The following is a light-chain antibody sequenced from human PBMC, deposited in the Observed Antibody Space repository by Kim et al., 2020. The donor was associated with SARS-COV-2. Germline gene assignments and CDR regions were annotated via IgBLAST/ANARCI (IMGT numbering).Light chain of an antibody. J-gene: IGLJ1*01. Sequence: SSELTQDPAVSVALGQTVKITCQGDSLRSDYVSWYQQKPGQAPVLVVYGRNSRPSGIPVRFSGSSSRNTASLTISGAQAEDEADYFCNSRDTSGYPLVFG. CDR1: SLRSDY. CDR3: NSRDTSGYPLV. V-gene: IGLV3-19*01. CDR2: GRN.